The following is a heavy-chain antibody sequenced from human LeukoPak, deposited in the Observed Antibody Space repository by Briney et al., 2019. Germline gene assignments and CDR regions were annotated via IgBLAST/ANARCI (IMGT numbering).Heavy chain of an antibody. CDR1: GGSITRSDYY. CDR3: ARATTIFGVVIQYNWFDP. J-gene: IGHJ5*02. D-gene: IGHD3-3*01. V-gene: IGHV4-39*07. Sequence: SETLSLTCTVSGGSITRSDYYWGWIRQPPGKGLEWVGSIFYGGNTYYNPSLKSRVTISVDTSKNQFSLKLSSVTAADTAVYYCARATTIFGVVIQYNWFDPWGQGTLVTVSS. CDR2: IFYGGNT.